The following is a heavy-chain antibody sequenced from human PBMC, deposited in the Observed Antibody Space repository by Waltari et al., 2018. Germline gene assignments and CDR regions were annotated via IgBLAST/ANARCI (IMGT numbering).Heavy chain of an antibody. J-gene: IGHJ4*02. D-gene: IGHD6-13*01. V-gene: IGHV5-51*01. CDR1: GYTFTSYS. CDR2: IYPGDSDT. CDR3: ARCRAAAGSSAFDS. Sequence: EVQLVQSGAEIRKPGQSLKISCKASGYTFTSYSIAWVRQMPGKGLEWMGAIYPGDSDTRYSPSFQGQVSFAADKSSTTAYLQWSSLKASDTAMYYCARCRAAAGSSAFDSWGQGTLITVSS.